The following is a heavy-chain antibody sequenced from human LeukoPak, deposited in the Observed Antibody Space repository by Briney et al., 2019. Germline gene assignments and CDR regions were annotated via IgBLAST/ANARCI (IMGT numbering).Heavy chain of an antibody. Sequence: GGSLRLSCAASGFTFSSYAMSWVRQAPGKGLEWVSAISGSGGSTYYADSVKGRFTISRDNAKNSLYLQMNSLRAEDTAVYYCARDEAYDAFDIWGQGTMVTVSS. V-gene: IGHV3-23*01. CDR1: GFTFSSYA. CDR3: ARDEAYDAFDI. CDR2: ISGSGGST. J-gene: IGHJ3*02.